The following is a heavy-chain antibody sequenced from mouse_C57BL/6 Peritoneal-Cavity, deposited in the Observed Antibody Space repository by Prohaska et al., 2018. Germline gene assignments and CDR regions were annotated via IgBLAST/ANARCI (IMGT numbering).Heavy chain of an antibody. CDR3: AREDSSYVWFAY. D-gene: IGHD1-1*01. Sequence: KGKATLTVDKSSSTAYMQLSSLTSEDSAVYFCAREDSSYVWFAYWGQGTLVTVSA. V-gene: IGHV1-12*01. J-gene: IGHJ3*01.